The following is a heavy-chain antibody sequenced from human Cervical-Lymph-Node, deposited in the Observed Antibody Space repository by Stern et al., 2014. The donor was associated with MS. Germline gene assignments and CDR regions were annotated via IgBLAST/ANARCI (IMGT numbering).Heavy chain of an antibody. CDR1: GGSISSYY. V-gene: IGHV4-59*01. D-gene: IGHD4-17*01. J-gene: IGHJ4*02. CDR2: IHYSGNT. CDR3: ARAQSDYDEGDYFDS. Sequence: QLQLQESGPGLVKPSETLSLTCTVSGGSISSYYWSWIRLPPGKGLEGLGYIHYSGNTDYNPSLKSRVTVSVDTSKNQFSLRLSSVTAADTAVYYCARAQSDYDEGDYFDSWGQGTLVTVSS.